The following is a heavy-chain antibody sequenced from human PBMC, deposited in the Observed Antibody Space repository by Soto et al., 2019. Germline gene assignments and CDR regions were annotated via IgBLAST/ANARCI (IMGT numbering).Heavy chain of an antibody. CDR1: GYSISSGYY. J-gene: IGHJ6*02. CDR3: AISRRTTVNNYYYYYGIDV. V-gene: IGHV4-38-2*01. Sequence: PSETLSLTCAVSGYSISSGYYWGWIRQPPGKGLEWIGSIYHSGSTYYNPSLKSRVTISVDTSKNQFSLKLSSVTAADTAVYYCAISRRTTVNNYYYYYGIDVWGQGTTVTVSS. CDR2: IYHSGST. D-gene: IGHD4-17*01.